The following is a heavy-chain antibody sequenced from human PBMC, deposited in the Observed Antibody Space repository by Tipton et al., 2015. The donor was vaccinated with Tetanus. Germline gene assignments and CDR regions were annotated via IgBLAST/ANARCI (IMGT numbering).Heavy chain of an antibody. D-gene: IGHD1-26*01. CDR1: NGSISSDH. J-gene: IGHJ3*01. Sequence: TLSLTCIVSNGSISSDHWSWIRQPPGKRLEWIATTHYSGTTNYNPSLRSRVAISVDPSKNQISLKVISVTAADPAVYYCARGKVGLSFRWGQGTMVTASS. CDR2: THYSGTT. CDR3: ARGKVGLSFR. V-gene: IGHV4-59*01.